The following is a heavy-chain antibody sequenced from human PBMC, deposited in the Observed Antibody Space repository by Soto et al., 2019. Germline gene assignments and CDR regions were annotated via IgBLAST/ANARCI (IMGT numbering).Heavy chain of an antibody. CDR3: ARVRCFNGLCHTADYGMDV. CDR2: IIPISGTT. CDR1: GYTFTGYY. J-gene: IGHJ6*02. V-gene: IGHV1-69*13. Sequence: GASVKVSCKASGYTFTGYYMHWVRQAPGQGLEWMGWIIPISGTTNYAQKFQGRAAITADESTDTVYMELSRLRSEDTAVYFCARVRCFNGLCHTADYGMDVWGQGTTVTVSS. D-gene: IGHD2-8*01.